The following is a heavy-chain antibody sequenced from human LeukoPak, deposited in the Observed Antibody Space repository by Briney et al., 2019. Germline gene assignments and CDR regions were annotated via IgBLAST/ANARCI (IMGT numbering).Heavy chain of an antibody. J-gene: IGHJ3*02. CDR1: GYTFTNYA. Sequence: ASVKVSCKASGYTFTNYALSWVRQAPGQGLEWMGRISAYNGNTNYAQKFQGRVTMTTDTSTSTAYMELRSLRSDDTAVYYCASGIVATVDAFDIWGQGTMVTVSS. CDR2: ISAYNGNT. D-gene: IGHD5-12*01. CDR3: ASGIVATVDAFDI. V-gene: IGHV1-18*01.